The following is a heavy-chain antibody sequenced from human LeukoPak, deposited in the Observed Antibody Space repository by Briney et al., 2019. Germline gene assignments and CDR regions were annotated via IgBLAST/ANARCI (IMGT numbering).Heavy chain of an antibody. D-gene: IGHD5-18*01. Sequence: GGSLRLSCAASGFTFSSYAMHWVRQAPGKGLEYVSAISSNGGSTYYANSVKGRFTISRDNSKNTLYLQMGSLRAEDMAVYYCARSPEDTAMVTYYYYGMDVWGQGTTVTVSS. V-gene: IGHV3-64*01. CDR3: ARSPEDTAMVTYYYYGMDV. CDR2: ISSNGGST. J-gene: IGHJ6*02. CDR1: GFTFSSYA.